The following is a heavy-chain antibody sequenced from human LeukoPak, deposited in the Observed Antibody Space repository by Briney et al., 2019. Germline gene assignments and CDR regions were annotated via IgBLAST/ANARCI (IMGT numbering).Heavy chain of an antibody. D-gene: IGHD2/OR15-2a*01. CDR3: ARSFLGVGDAFDI. CDR1: GFTFSDYY. J-gene: IGHJ3*02. CDR2: ISKSGSTI. V-gene: IGHV3-11*01. Sequence: GGSLRLSCAASGFTFSDYYMNWIRQAPGKGLEWVSYISKSGSTIYDADSVRGRFAISRDNAKNSLYLQMNSLRAEDTAVYYCARSFLGVGDAFDIWGQGTMVTVSS.